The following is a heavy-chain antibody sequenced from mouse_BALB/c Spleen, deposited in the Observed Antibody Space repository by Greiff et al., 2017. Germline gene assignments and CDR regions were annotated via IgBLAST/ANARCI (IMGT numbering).Heavy chain of an antibody. CDR3: TRSPYRYDGYYYAMDY. Sequence: VQLQQSGTVLARPGASVKMSCKASGYTFTSYWMHWVKQRPGQGLEWIGAIYPGNSDTSYNQKFKGKAKLTAVTSTSTAYMELSSLTNEDSAVYYCTRSPYRYDGYYYAMDYWGQGTSVTVSS. V-gene: IGHV1-5*01. CDR2: IYPGNSDT. D-gene: IGHD2-14*01. CDR1: GYTFTSYW. J-gene: IGHJ4*01.